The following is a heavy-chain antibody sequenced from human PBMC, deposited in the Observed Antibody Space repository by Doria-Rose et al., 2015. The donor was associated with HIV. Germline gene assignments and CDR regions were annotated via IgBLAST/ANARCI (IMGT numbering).Heavy chain of an antibody. CDR2: INHSGNS. Sequence: RQSTGKWLQWIGEINHSGNSHYNPSLNSRVTVSVDTSKNQFSLKLRSVTAADTAVYYCARRPPYSSSWKYWGQGTLVTVSS. V-gene: IGHV4-34*01. J-gene: IGHJ4*02. CDR3: ARRPPYSSSWKY. D-gene: IGHD6-13*01.